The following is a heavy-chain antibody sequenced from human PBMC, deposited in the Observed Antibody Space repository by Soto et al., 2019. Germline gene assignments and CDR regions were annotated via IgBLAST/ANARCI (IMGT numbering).Heavy chain of an antibody. CDR1: GFTFSSYW. CDR3: ARDLLGPPSIAAAGTSWFDP. V-gene: IGHV3-7*01. CDR2: IKQDGSEK. J-gene: IGHJ5*02. Sequence: EVQLVESGGGLVQPGGSLRLSCAASGFTFSSYWMSWVRQAPGKGLEWVANIKQDGSEKYYVDSVKGRFTISRDNAKNSLYLQMNSLRAEDTAVYYCARDLLGPPSIAAAGTSWFDPWGQGTLVTVSS. D-gene: IGHD6-13*01.